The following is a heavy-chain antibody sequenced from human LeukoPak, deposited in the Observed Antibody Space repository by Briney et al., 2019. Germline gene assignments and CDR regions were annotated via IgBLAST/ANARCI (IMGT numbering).Heavy chain of an antibody. CDR1: GLTFSSSG. CDR3: ATETNGRHYGY. V-gene: IGHV3-21*06. Sequence: GGSLRLSCTASGLTFSSSGFNWVRQAPGKGLEWVASIGPTGSDRYHADSIKGRFTISRDNANNFLYLQMNSLRAEDTAVYYCATETNGRHYGYWGQGTLLTVSS. CDR2: IGPTGSDR. D-gene: IGHD1-14*01. J-gene: IGHJ4*02.